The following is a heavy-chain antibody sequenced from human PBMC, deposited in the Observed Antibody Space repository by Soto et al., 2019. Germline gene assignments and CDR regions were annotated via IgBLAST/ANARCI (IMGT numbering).Heavy chain of an antibody. CDR1: GYSFTSYW. V-gene: IGHV5-51*01. CDR2: IYPGDSDT. CDR3: ARLATGDYYYYGMDV. D-gene: IGHD5-12*01. J-gene: IGHJ6*02. Sequence: GESLKISCKGSGYSFTSYWIGWVRQMPGKGLEWMGIIYPGDSDTRYSPSFQGQVTISADKSISTAYLQWSSLKASDTAMYYCARLATGDYYYYGMDVWSQGTTVTVSS.